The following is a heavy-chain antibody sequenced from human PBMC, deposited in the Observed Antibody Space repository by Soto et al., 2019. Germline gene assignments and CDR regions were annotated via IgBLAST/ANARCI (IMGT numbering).Heavy chain of an antibody. CDR3: ARDRRYYHFWSGYQNERPYGMDV. J-gene: IGHJ6*02. CDR1: GGSFSSYY. V-gene: IGHV4-34*01. CDR2: INHSGGT. Sequence: SETLSLTCAVYGGSFSSYYWTWIRQAPGKGLEWIGEINHSGGTNYNSSLKSRVTISVETSKNQFSLILYSVTAADTAVYYCARDRRYYHFWSGYQNERPYGMDVWGHGTTVTVSS. D-gene: IGHD3-3*02.